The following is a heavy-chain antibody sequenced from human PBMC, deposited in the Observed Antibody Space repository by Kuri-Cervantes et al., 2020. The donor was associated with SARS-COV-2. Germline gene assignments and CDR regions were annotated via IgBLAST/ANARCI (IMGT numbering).Heavy chain of an antibody. V-gene: IGHV3-30*03. CDR3: ARYSSSWSYY. CDR1: GFTFSKYA. CDR2: LSFDGIDK. Sequence: LSLTCAASGFTFSKYAVHWLRQAPGKGLEWVAILSFDGIDKYYGDSVKGRFTISRDNSKNTLYLQMNSLRAEDTAVYYCARYSSSWSYYWGQGTLVTVSS. J-gene: IGHJ4*02. D-gene: IGHD6-13*01.